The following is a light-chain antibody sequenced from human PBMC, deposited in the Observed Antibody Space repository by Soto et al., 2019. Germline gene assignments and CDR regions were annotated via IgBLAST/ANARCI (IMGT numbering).Light chain of an antibody. V-gene: IGKV3-20*01. Sequence: EIVLTQSPGTLSLYPGERATLSCRASQSVSSSYLAWYQQKPGQAPRLLIYGASSRATGIPDRFSGSGSGTDFTLTISRLEPEDFAVYYCQQYGSSPFGGGTNVEIK. J-gene: IGKJ4*01. CDR1: QSVSSSY. CDR3: QQYGSSP. CDR2: GAS.